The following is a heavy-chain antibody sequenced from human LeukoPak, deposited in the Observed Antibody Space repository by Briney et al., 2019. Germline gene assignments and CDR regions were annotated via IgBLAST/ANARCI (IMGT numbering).Heavy chain of an antibody. CDR3: AKHDSSGYYYYYYYGMDV. Sequence: GGSLRLSCAASGFTFSSYAMSWVRQAPGKGLEWVSAISGSGGSTYYADSVKGRFTISRDNSKNTLYLQMNSLRAEGTAVYYCAKHDSSGYYYYYYYGMDVWGQGTTVTVSS. V-gene: IGHV3-23*01. J-gene: IGHJ6*02. CDR2: ISGSGGST. D-gene: IGHD3-22*01. CDR1: GFTFSSYA.